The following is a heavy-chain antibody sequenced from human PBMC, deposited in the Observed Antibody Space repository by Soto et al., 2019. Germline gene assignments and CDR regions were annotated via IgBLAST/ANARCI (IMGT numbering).Heavy chain of an antibody. CDR2: IFWDDDK. J-gene: IGHJ4*02. V-gene: IGHV2-5*02. CDR3: AHINTGTGGHFDY. D-gene: IGHD2-8*02. Sequence: QITLKESGPTLVKPTQTLTLTCTFSGFSLSASGMGVDWIRQPPEKALEWLALIFWDDDKRYSPSLKSRLTISKDTSKNQVVLTLTNVDPVDTATYYCAHINTGTGGHFDYWGQGTLVTVSS. CDR1: GFSLSASGMG.